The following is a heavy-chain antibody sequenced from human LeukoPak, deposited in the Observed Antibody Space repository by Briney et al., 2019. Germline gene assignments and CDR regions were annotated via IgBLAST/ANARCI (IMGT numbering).Heavy chain of an antibody. J-gene: IGHJ3*02. CDR1: GFTFSSYS. CDR2: ISSSSSTI. Sequence: GGSLRLSCAASGFTFSSYSMNWVRQAPGKGLEWFSYISSSSSTIYYADSVKGRFTISRDNAKNSLYLQMNSLRAEDRAVYYCARDGDLYSGSYPAADAFDIWGQGTMVTVSS. CDR3: ARDGDLYSGSYPAADAFDI. D-gene: IGHD1-26*01. V-gene: IGHV3-48*04.